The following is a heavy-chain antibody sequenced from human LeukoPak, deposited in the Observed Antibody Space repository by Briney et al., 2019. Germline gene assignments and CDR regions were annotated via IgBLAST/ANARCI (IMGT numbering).Heavy chain of an antibody. CDR3: ASSGSDSSGCDSYTFDY. CDR1: GGSFSGYY. J-gene: IGHJ4*02. D-gene: IGHD3-22*01. CDR2: INHSGST. Sequence: PSETLSLTCAVYGGSFSGYYWSWIRQPPGKGLEWIGEINHSGSTNYNPSLKSRVTISVDTSKNQFSLKLSSVTAADTAVYYCASSGSDSSGCDSYTFDYWGQGTLVTVSS. V-gene: IGHV4-34*01.